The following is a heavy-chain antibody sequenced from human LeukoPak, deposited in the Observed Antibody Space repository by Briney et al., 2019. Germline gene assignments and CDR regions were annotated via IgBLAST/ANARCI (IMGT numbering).Heavy chain of an antibody. J-gene: IGHJ3*02. D-gene: IGHD4-17*01. CDR2: INSDGSTT. CDR1: GFTFSSYW. V-gene: IGHV3-74*01. CDR3: ARDDYGLGYAFDI. Sequence: PGGSLRLSCTASGFTFSSYWMHWVRHAPGKGLVWVSRINSDGSTTSSADSVKARFTISRDNAKNSLYLQMNSLRAEDTAVYYCARDDYGLGYAFDIWGQGTMVTVSA.